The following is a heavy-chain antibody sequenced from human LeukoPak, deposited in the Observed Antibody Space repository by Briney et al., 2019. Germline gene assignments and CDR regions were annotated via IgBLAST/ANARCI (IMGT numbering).Heavy chain of an antibody. J-gene: IGHJ4*02. CDR3: AKDRGSGSYSDY. CDR2: IRYDGSNK. Sequence: GGSLRLSCAASGFTLSSYGMHWVRQAPGKGLEWVAFIRYDGSNKYYADSVKGRFTISRDNSKNTLYLQMNSLRAEDTAVYYCAKDRGSGSYSDYWGQGTLVTVSS. V-gene: IGHV3-30*02. CDR1: GFTLSSYG. D-gene: IGHD1-26*01.